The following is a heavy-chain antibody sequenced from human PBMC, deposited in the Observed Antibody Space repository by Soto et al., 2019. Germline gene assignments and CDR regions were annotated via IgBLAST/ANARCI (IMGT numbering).Heavy chain of an antibody. Sequence: QVQVVQSGAEVKKPGASVKVSCKTSGYTFTNYHVHWVRQAPGQGLECMGAINPNGGSTTYAQHLQGRVTMPSDSSTSTVYMEMGSLRSDDSAVYYCALPKNTLGWYNFWGQGTLVTVS. CDR1: GYTFTNYH. V-gene: IGHV1-46*01. CDR2: INPNGGST. CDR3: ALPKNTLGWYNF. D-gene: IGHD6-19*01. J-gene: IGHJ4*02.